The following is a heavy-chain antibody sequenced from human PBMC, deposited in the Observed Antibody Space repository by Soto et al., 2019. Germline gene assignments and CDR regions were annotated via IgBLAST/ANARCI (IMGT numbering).Heavy chain of an antibody. D-gene: IGHD3-10*01. V-gene: IGHV3-30-3*01. CDR2: LAYDGTNK. J-gene: IGHJ4*02. CDR1: GFTFSAFA. Sequence: QVQLVESGGGVVQPGGSLTLSCAASGFTFSAFAMHWVRQAPGKGLDWVAVLAYDGTNKYYADSVKGRFTISRDNSKNTLYLHMGGLRGDETAVYYCARGASGGVDYWGQGTPVTVSS. CDR3: ARGASGGVDY.